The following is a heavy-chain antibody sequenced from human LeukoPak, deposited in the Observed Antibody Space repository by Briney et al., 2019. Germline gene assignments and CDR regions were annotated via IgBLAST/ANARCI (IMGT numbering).Heavy chain of an antibody. CDR3: ATSDDSSGSD. CDR1: GFTFSGYW. J-gene: IGHJ4*02. CDR2: INLDGSVK. V-gene: IGHV3-7*01. D-gene: IGHD3-22*01. Sequence: GGSLRLSCAASGFTFSGYWMSWVRQARGKGLEWVANINLDGSVKHYVDSAKGRFTISRDSAKNSLYLQMNSLRAEDTALYYCATSDDSSGSDWGQGTLVTVSS.